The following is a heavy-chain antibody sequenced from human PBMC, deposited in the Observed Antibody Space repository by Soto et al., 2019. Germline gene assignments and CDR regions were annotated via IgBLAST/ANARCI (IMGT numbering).Heavy chain of an antibody. D-gene: IGHD2-2*01. CDR1: GDSVSSNSAA. CDR3: ASTSLLGYCSSTSCYGPGFDY. J-gene: IGHJ4*02. CDR2: TYYRSKWYN. Sequence: SQTLSLTCVISGDSVSSNSAAWNWIRQSPSRGLEWLGRTYYRSKWYNDYAVSVKSRITINPDTSKNQFSLQLNSVTPEDTAVYYCASTSLLGYCSSTSCYGPGFDYWGQGTLVTVSS. V-gene: IGHV6-1*01.